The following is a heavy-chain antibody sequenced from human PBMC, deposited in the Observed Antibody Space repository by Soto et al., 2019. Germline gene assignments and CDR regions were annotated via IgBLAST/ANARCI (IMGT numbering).Heavy chain of an antibody. CDR2: TYYSGST. CDR3: ARGIGSPNWFDP. D-gene: IGHD2-21*01. CDR1: GDSISSSIYY. J-gene: IGHJ5*02. Sequence: NPSETLSLTCTVSGDSISSSIYYWGWIRQPPGKGLEWIGSTYYSGSTHYNPSLKSRVTISVDTSKNQFSLKLSSVAAADTAVYYCARGIGSPNWFDPWGQGTLVTVSS. V-gene: IGHV4-39*01.